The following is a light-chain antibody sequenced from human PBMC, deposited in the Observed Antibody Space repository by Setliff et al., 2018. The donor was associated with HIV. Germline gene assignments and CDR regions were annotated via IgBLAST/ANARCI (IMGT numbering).Light chain of an antibody. CDR2: DVS. CDR3: SSYTSSSTYV. V-gene: IGLV2-14*03. CDR1: SSDIGGYNY. Sequence: SVLTQSASVSGSPGQSITFSCTGSSSDIGGYNYVSWYQQHPGKAPKLMIYDVSKRPSGVSNRFSGSKSGNTASLIISGLQAEDEADYYCSSYTSSSTYVFGIGTKVTVL. J-gene: IGLJ1*01.